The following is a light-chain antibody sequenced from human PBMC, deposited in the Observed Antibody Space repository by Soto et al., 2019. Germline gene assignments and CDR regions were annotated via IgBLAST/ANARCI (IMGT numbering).Light chain of an antibody. CDR2: GSS. Sequence: EIVLTQSPGTLSLSPGDRATLSCRASQTLNRNYLAWYQHKPGQAPRLLIFGSSSGAAGVPERFTGSGSGTEFTLTITRLEPEDFAVYFCQQYDTSPRTFGQGTKVDIK. CDR3: QQYDTSPRT. CDR1: QTLNRNY. V-gene: IGKV3-20*01. J-gene: IGKJ1*01.